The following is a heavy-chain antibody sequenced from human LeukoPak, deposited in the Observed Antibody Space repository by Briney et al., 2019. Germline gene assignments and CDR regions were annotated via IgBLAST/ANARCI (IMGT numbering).Heavy chain of an antibody. V-gene: IGHV3-33*01. CDR2: RWYDGSNK. Sequence: GRSLRLSCAASGFTFSSYGMHWVRQAPGKGLEWVAVRWYDGSNKYYADSVKGRFTISRDNSKSTLYLQMNSLRAEDTVVYYCARDWGDSSGYYYFDYWGQGTLVTVSS. CDR3: ARDWGDSSGYYYFDY. J-gene: IGHJ4*02. CDR1: GFTFSSYG. D-gene: IGHD3-22*01.